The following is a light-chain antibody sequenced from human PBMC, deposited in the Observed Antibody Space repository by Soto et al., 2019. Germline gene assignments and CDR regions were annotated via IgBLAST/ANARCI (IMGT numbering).Light chain of an antibody. CDR3: QQSYSTPPT. J-gene: IGKJ1*01. V-gene: IGKV1-39*01. CDR2: AAS. Sequence: DIQMTQSPSSLSASVADRVTITCRASQSISTYLNWYQQTPGKAPKLLIYAASSLQSGVPSRFSGSGSGTDFTLTISSLHPEDSATYYCQQSYSTPPTFGQGTKVEI. CDR1: QSISTY.